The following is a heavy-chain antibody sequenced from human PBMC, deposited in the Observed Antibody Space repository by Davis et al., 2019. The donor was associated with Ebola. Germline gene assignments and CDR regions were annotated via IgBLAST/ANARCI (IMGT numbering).Heavy chain of an antibody. D-gene: IGHD6-19*01. CDR3: ARGLAVAGTWYFDY. V-gene: IGHV4-39*01. CDR1: GGSISSSSYY. Sequence: PSETLSLTCTVSGGSISSSSYYWGWIRQPPGKGLEWIGSIYYSGSTYYNPSLKSRVTISVDTSKNQFSLKLSSVTAEDTAVYYCARGLAVAGTWYFDYWGQGTLVTVSS. J-gene: IGHJ4*02. CDR2: IYYSGST.